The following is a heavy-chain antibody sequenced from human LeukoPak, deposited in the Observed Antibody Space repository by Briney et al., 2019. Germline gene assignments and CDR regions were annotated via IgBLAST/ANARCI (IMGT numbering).Heavy chain of an antibody. CDR1: GDTFTGYY. J-gene: IGHJ4*02. Sequence: ASVKLSCKASGDTFTGYYMHWVRQAPGQGLEWMGGINPNSGSTNYAQKSQGRVTMHRDTSLSTAYMELSRLRSDDTAVYYCARESSTVPTYEPFDYWGQGTLVTVSS. CDR3: ARESSTVPTYEPFDY. V-gene: IGHV1-2*02. CDR2: INPNSGST. D-gene: IGHD4-17*01.